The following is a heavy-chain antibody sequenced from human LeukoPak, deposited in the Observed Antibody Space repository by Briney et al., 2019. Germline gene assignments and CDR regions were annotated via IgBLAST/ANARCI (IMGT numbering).Heavy chain of an antibody. CDR1: GYTFTSYC. Sequence: GASVKVSCKASGYTFTSYCMHWVRQAPGQGLEWMGIINPSGGSTSYAQKFQGRVTMTRDMSTSTVYMELSSLRSEDTAVYYCAREWSIVVVPAAIMDWFDPWGQGTLVTVSS. CDR2: INPSGGST. CDR3: AREWSIVVVPAAIMDWFDP. J-gene: IGHJ5*02. D-gene: IGHD2-2*01. V-gene: IGHV1-46*01.